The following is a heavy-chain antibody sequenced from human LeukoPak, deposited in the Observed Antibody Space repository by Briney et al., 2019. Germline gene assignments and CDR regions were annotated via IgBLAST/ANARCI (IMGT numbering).Heavy chain of an antibody. CDR2: IYYSGST. CDR3: ARDRGYSYGYDAFDI. Sequence: SETLSLTCTVSGGSISSYYWSWIRQPPGKGLEWIGYIYYSGSTNYNPSLKSRVTISVDTSNNQFSLKLSSVTAADTAVYYCARDRGYSYGYDAFDIWGQGTMLTVSS. J-gene: IGHJ3*02. CDR1: GGSISSYY. V-gene: IGHV4-59*01. D-gene: IGHD5-18*01.